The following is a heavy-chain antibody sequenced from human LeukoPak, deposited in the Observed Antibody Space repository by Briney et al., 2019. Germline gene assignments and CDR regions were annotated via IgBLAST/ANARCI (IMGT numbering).Heavy chain of an antibody. CDR3: ARSQGGYSYGSTYYYGMDV. CDR1: GYTFTSYD. J-gene: IGHJ6*02. V-gene: IGHV1-8*01. CDR2: MSPKSGDT. D-gene: IGHD5-18*01. Sequence: ASVKVSCKASGYTFTSYDFNWVRQATGQGLEWMGWMSPKSGDTGYAQKFQGRVTMTRDTSTSTAYMELSSLRSEDTAVYYCARSQGGYSYGSTYYYGMDVWGQGTTVTVSS.